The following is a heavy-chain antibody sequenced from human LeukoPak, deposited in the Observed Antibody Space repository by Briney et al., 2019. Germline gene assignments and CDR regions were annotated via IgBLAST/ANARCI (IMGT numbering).Heavy chain of an antibody. D-gene: IGHD5-24*01. Sequence: HPGGSLRLSCVASGFPFSSYWMTWVRQAPGKGLEWVANIKQDGSKKSYVDSVKGRFTISRDNAKNSLYLQMYSLRAEDTAIYYCTRVGYIDEGIDYWGQGTLVTVSS. CDR3: TRVGYIDEGIDY. CDR2: IKQDGSKK. V-gene: IGHV3-7*04. CDR1: GFPFSSYW. J-gene: IGHJ4*02.